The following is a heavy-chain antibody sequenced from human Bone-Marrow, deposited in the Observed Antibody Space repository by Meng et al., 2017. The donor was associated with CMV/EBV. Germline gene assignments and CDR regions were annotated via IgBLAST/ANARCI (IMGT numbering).Heavy chain of an antibody. CDR3: ARQYYGSGSYYNNWFDP. V-gene: IGHV5-51*01. CDR2: IYPGDSDT. D-gene: IGHD3-10*01. CDR1: GYSFTSYW. Sequence: KVSCKGSGYSFTSYWIGWVRQMPGKGLEWMGIIYPGDSDTRYSPSFQGQVTISADKSISTAYLQWSSLKASDTAMYYCARQYYGSGSYYNNWFDPWGQGTLVTVSS. J-gene: IGHJ5*02.